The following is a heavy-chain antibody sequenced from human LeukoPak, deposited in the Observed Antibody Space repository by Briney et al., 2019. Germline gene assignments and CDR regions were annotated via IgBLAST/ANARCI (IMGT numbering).Heavy chain of an antibody. CDR1: GGSFSGYY. Sequence: PSETLSLTCAVYGGSFSGYYWSWIRQPPGKGLEWIGEIYHSGSTNYNPSLKSRVTISVDTSKNQFSLKLSSVTAADTTVYYCAASRYDYGDYVPLVYWGQRTLVTVSS. J-gene: IGHJ4*02. D-gene: IGHD4-17*01. CDR3: AASRYDYGDYVPLVY. CDR2: IYHSGST. V-gene: IGHV4-34*01.